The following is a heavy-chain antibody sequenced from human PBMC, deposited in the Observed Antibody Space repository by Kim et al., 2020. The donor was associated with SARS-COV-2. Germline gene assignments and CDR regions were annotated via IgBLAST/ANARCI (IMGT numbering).Heavy chain of an antibody. J-gene: IGHJ5*02. Sequence: SETLSPTCTVSGGSISSGGYYWSWIRQHPGKGLEWIGYIYYSGSTYYNPSLKSRVTISVDTSKNQFSLKLSSVTAADTAVYYCARDLQGSGTGDWFDPWGQGTLVTVSS. CDR1: GGSISSGGYY. D-gene: IGHD3-10*01. CDR3: ARDLQGSGTGDWFDP. CDR2: IYYSGST. V-gene: IGHV4-31*03.